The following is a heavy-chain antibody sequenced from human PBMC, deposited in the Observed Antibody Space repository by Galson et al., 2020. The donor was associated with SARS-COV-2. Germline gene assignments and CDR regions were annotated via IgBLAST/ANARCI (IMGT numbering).Heavy chain of an antibody. J-gene: IGHJ4*03. CDR1: GVTFDDYG. Sequence: GGSLRLSCTASGVTFDDYGMSWVRQVPGKGLEWVSGINKNGGSTGYGDSVKGRFTISRDNAANSMYMQMNSLRAEDTAFYYCARGYMAGPFDIWGPGALVTVSS. V-gene: IGHV3-20*04. D-gene: IGHD6-13*01. CDR3: ARGYMAGPFDI. CDR2: INKNGGST.